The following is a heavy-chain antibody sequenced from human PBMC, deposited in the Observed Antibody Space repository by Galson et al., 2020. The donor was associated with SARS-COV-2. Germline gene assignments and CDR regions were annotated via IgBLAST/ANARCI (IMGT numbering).Heavy chain of an antibody. Sequence: SETLSLTCAVSGYSISSSYYWGWIRQPHGKGLEWIGSIYQSGSTDYNPSLKSRVTISVDTSKNQFSLRLSSVTAADTAVYYCARHVHYFGSGAFGLDVWGQGTTVTVSS. CDR2: IYQSGST. J-gene: IGHJ6*02. CDR3: ARHVHYFGSGAFGLDV. CDR1: GYSISSSYY. D-gene: IGHD3-10*01. V-gene: IGHV4-38-2*01.